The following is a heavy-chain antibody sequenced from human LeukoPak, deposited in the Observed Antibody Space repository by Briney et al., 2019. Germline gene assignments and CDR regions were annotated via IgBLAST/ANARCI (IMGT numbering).Heavy chain of an antibody. J-gene: IGHJ4*02. Sequence: SVKVSCKASGGTFSSYAISWVRQAPGQGLEWMGGIIPIFGTANYAQKFQGRVTITADESTSTAYMELSSLRSGDTAVYYCARGITKDQWLVPYWGQGTLVTVSS. V-gene: IGHV1-69*13. CDR2: IIPIFGTA. D-gene: IGHD6-19*01. CDR3: ARGITKDQWLVPY. CDR1: GGTFSSYA.